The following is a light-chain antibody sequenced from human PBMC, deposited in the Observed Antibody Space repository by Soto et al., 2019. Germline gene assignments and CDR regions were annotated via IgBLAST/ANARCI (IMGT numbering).Light chain of an antibody. CDR1: QSISNN. V-gene: IGKV3-15*01. Sequence: EIVMTQSPVTLSASLGERATLSCRASQSISNNLAWYQQKPGQAPRLLIYGASTRATGIPARFSGSESGTEFTLSISSLQSEDFAVYYCQQYNNWPRTFGQGTKVEIK. CDR2: GAS. J-gene: IGKJ1*01. CDR3: QQYNNWPRT.